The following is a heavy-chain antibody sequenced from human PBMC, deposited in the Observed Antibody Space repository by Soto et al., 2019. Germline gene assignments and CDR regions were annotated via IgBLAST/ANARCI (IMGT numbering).Heavy chain of an antibody. CDR1: GFTFSSYS. J-gene: IGHJ6*02. CDR3: ASGIAVAGTYYYYGMDV. V-gene: IGHV3-21*01. Sequence: LRLSCAASGFTFSSYSMNWVRQAPGKGLEWVSSISSSSSYIYYADSVKGRFTISRDNAKNSLYLQMNSLRAEDTAVYYCASGIAVAGTYYYYGMDVWGQGTTVTVSS. CDR2: ISSSSSYI. D-gene: IGHD6-19*01.